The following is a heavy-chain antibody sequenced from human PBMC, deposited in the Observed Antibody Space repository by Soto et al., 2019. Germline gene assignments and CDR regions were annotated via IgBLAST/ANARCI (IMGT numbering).Heavy chain of an antibody. CDR3: TKEKSVMYSGYDAFDV. V-gene: IGHV3-48*03. D-gene: IGHD5-12*01. J-gene: IGHJ3*01. CDR2: ISSSGTI. Sequence: GGSLRLFCAASGFTFSSYEMDWVRQAPGKGLEWVAYISSSGTILYGDSVKGRFTISRDNTDNPLYLQMNSLTAEDTAVYYCTKEKSVMYSGYDAFDVWGRGTMVTVSS. CDR1: GFTFSSYE.